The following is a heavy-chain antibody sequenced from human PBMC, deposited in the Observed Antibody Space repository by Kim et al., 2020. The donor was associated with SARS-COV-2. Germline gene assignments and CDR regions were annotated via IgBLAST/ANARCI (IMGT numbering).Heavy chain of an antibody. CDR3: ARECPGFVAGDYYYCMDV. Sequence: KPRFTTSRDNAKHSLYLQMNSLSAEDTAVYYCARECPGFVAGDYYYCMDVWGQGTTVTVSS. J-gene: IGHJ6*02. V-gene: IGHV3-11*05. D-gene: IGHD6-19*01.